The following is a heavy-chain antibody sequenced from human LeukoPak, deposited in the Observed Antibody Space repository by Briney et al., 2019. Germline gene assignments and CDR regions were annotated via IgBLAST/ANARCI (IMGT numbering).Heavy chain of an antibody. CDR3: AGRDCTNGLCQFDY. CDR2: IKPDGSVI. Sequence: GGSLRLSCAASGFTFSNYWMAWVRQAPGRGLEWVASIKPDGSVIYYGDSVKGRFTISRDNAKNSLYLQMNSLRAEDTAIYYCAGRDCTNGLCQFDYWGQGTLVTVSS. J-gene: IGHJ4*02. D-gene: IGHD2-8*01. CDR1: GFTFSNYW. V-gene: IGHV3-7*02.